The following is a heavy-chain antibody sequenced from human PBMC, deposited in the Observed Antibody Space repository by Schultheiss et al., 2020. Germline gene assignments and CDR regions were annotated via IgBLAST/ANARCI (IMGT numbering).Heavy chain of an antibody. CDR3: ARREKDITMDRGGWFDS. CDR2: TYLGDSDT. J-gene: IGHJ5*01. Sequence: GSLRLSCTGSGYTFTTYWIAWVRQMPGKGLEWMGITYLGDSDTRYSPSFRGQVTISADKSISTAYLQWSSLKASDTAIYYCARREKDITMDRGGWFDSWGQGTLVTVSS. V-gene: IGHV5-51*01. D-gene: IGHD3-10*01. CDR1: GYTFTTYW.